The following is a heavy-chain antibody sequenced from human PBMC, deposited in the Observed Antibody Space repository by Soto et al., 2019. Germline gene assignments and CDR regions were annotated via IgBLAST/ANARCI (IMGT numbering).Heavy chain of an antibody. CDR3: ASQHCSSTSCYGGSDYYYMDV. CDR1: GYTFTSYY. V-gene: IGHV1-46*01. CDR2: INPSGGST. J-gene: IGHJ6*03. D-gene: IGHD2-2*01. Sequence: ASVKVSCKASGYTFTSYYMHWVRQAPGQGLEWMGIINPSGGSTSYAQKFQGRVTMTRDTSTSTVYMELSSLRSEDTAVYYCASQHCSSTSCYGGSDYYYMDVWGKGTTVTVSS.